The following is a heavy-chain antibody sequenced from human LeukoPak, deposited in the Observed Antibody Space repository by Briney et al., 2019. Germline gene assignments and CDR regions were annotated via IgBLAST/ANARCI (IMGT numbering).Heavy chain of an antibody. D-gene: IGHD6-13*01. V-gene: IGHV3-30*18. J-gene: IGHJ4*02. CDR1: GFTFSSYG. Sequence: GRSLRLSCAASGFTFSSYGMHWVGQAPGKGLEWVAVISYDGSNKHCADSVKGRFTISRDNSKNTLYLQMNSLRAEDTAVYYCAKRLFGEQQLGPLDYWGQGTLVTVSS. CDR3: AKRLFGEQQLGPLDY. CDR2: ISYDGSNK.